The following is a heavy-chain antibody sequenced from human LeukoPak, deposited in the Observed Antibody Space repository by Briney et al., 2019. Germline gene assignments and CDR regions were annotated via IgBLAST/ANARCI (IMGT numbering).Heavy chain of an antibody. CDR3: AKDHPNLSLIDLNNFDY. CDR2: ISGSGGST. D-gene: IGHD3-16*02. CDR1: GFTFSSYA. Sequence: AGGSLRLSCAASGFTFSSYAMTWVRQAPGKGLEWVSAISGSGGSTYYADSVKGRFTISRDNSKNTLYLQMNSLRAEDTAVYYCAKDHPNLSLIDLNNFDYWGQGTLVTVSS. J-gene: IGHJ4*02. V-gene: IGHV3-23*01.